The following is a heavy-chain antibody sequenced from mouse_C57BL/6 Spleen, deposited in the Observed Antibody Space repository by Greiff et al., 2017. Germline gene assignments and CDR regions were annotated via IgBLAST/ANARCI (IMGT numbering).Heavy chain of an antibody. CDR2: IWSGGST. CDR1: GFSLTSYG. D-gene: IGHD2-4*01. CDR3: ARNDLDDYDVGFDY. Sequence: VKLQQSGPGLVQPSQSLSITCTVSGFSLTSYGVHWVRQSPGKGLEWLGVIWSGGSTDYNAAFISRLSISKDNSKSQVFFKMNSLQADDTAIYYCARNDLDDYDVGFDYWGQGTTLTVSS. V-gene: IGHV2-2*01. J-gene: IGHJ2*01.